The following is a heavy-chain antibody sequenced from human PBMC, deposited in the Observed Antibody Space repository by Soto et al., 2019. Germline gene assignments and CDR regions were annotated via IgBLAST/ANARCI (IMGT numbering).Heavy chain of an antibody. V-gene: IGHV1-69*13. J-gene: IGHJ6*02. CDR2: IIPIFGTA. CDR3: ARDLAIFGVVIYYGMDV. CDR1: GGTFSSYA. Sequence: SVKVSCKASGGTFSSYAISWVLQAPGQGLEWMGGIIPIFGTANYAQKFQGRVTITADESTSTAYMELSSLRSEDTAVYYCARDLAIFGVVIYYGMDVWGQGTTVTVSS. D-gene: IGHD3-3*01.